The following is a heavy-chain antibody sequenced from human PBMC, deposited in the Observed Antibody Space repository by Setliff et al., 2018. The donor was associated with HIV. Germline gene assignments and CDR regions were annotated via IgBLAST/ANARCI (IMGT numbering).Heavy chain of an antibody. J-gene: IGHJ4*02. D-gene: IGHD3-10*01. CDR1: GYTFTSYD. V-gene: IGHV1-8*02. CDR2: IIPILDTT. Sequence: ASVKVSCKASGYTFTSYDINWVRKAPGRGLEWIGTIIPILDTTNYAQKFQGRLTMTRNTSISTAYMELSGLISEDAAVYYCARAGGLRMDRGVVSDYWGQGTPVTVSS. CDR3: ARAGGLRMDRGVVSDY.